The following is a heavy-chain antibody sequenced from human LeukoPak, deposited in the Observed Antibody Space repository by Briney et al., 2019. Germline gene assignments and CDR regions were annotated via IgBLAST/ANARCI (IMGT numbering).Heavy chain of an antibody. CDR2: ISTSSSYI. Sequence: GGSLRLSCAASGFTFSSYSMNWVRQAPGKGLEWVSSISTSSSYIYYADSVKGRFTISRDNAKNSLYLQMNSLRAEDTAVYYCATAAGSGFDNWGQGTLVTVSS. CDR1: GFTFSSYS. V-gene: IGHV3-21*01. J-gene: IGHJ4*02. CDR3: ATAAGSGFDN. D-gene: IGHD6-13*01.